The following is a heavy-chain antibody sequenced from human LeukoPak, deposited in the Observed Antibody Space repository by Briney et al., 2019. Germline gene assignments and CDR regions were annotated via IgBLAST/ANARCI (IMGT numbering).Heavy chain of an antibody. J-gene: IGHJ2*01. CDR2: ISSSSNTI. D-gene: IGHD2-21*02. CDR1: GFTFSTYS. CDR3: AKEELPYCGGDCYSSGYFDL. Sequence: GGSLRLSCAASGFTFSTYSMHWVRQAPGKGLEWLSYISSSSNTIYYADSVKGRFTISRDNSKNTLYLQMNSLRAEDTAVYYCAKEELPYCGGDCYSSGYFDLWGRGTLVTVSS. V-gene: IGHV3-48*01.